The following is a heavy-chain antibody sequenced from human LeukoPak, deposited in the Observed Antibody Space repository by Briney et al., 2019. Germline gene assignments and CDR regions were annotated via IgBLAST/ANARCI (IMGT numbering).Heavy chain of an antibody. V-gene: IGHV4-59*08. Sequence: SETLSLTCAVYGGSFSGYYWSWIRQPPGKGLEWIGYIYYNGSTNYNPSLKSRVTISVDMSKNQFSLKLSSLTAADTAVYYCARQSRGVAVAGLDYWGQGTLVTVSS. D-gene: IGHD6-19*01. CDR2: IYYNGST. CDR1: GGSFSGYY. J-gene: IGHJ4*02. CDR3: ARQSRGVAVAGLDY.